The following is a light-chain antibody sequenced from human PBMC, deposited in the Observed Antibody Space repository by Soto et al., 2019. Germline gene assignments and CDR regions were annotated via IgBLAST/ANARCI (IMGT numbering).Light chain of an antibody. CDR2: AAS. CDR1: QGIRND. V-gene: IGKV1-6*01. CDR3: LQDYNYLWT. Sequence: AIRMTQSPSSLSASVGDRVTITCRASQGIRNDLGWYQQKPGKAPKLLIYAASSLQSGVPSRFSGSGSGTDFTLTISSLQPEDFATYYCLQDYNYLWTFGQGTKVDIK. J-gene: IGKJ1*01.